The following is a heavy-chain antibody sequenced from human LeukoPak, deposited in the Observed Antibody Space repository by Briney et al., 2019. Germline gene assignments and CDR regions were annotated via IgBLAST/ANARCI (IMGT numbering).Heavy chain of an antibody. V-gene: IGHV1-2*02. CDR1: GYTFSDYY. J-gene: IGHJ4*02. CDR2: INPNSGDT. Sequence: ASVKVSCKTSGYTFSDYYIHWIRQAPGQGLEWVGWINPNSGDTDYAQKFQGRVTVTRDTSISTAYMELGRLRSDDTAVYYCARGRDRGASTPFDYWGQGSLVTVSS. CDR3: ARGRDRGASTPFDY. D-gene: IGHD1-26*01.